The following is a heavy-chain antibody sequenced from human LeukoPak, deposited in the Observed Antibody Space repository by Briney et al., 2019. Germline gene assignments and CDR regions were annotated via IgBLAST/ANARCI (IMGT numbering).Heavy chain of an antibody. CDR3: ARWNTVAGFDY. J-gene: IGHJ4*02. D-gene: IGHD6-19*01. V-gene: IGHV3-53*01. Sequence: PGGSLRLSCAASGFTVSSNYMSWVRQAPGKGLEWVSVIYSGGSTYYADSVKGRFTISRDNSKNTLYLQMNSLRAEDTAVYYCARWNTVAGFDYWGQGTLVTVSS. CDR2: IYSGGST. CDR1: GFTVSSNY.